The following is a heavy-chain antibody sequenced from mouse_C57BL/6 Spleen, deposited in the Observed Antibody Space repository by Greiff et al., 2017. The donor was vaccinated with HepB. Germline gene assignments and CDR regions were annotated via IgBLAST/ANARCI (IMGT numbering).Heavy chain of an antibody. CDR1: GYAFTNYL. J-gene: IGHJ2*01. D-gene: IGHD2-4*01. Sequence: QVQLKESGAELVRPGTSVKVSCKASGYAFTNYLIEWVKQRPGQGLEWIGVINPGSGGTNYNEKFKGKATLAADKSSSTAYMQLSSLTSEDSAVYFCARGDYDYGRYYFDYWGQGTTLTVSS. CDR2: INPGSGGT. CDR3: ARGDYDYGRYYFDY. V-gene: IGHV1-54*01.